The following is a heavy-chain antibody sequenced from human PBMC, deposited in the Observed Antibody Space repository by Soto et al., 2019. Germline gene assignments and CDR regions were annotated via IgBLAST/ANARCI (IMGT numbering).Heavy chain of an antibody. CDR1: GYSFTSHW. Sequence: VGSLKISCSTSGYSFTSHWIAWVRQMPGKGLEWMGIIYPSDSDIRYRPSFQGQVTISVDKSISTAYLQWSSLKASDTATYYCARQDYSNYRGGMDVWGQGTTVTVSS. D-gene: IGHD2-2*01. CDR3: ARQDYSNYRGGMDV. V-gene: IGHV5-51*01. CDR2: IYPSDSDI. J-gene: IGHJ6*02.